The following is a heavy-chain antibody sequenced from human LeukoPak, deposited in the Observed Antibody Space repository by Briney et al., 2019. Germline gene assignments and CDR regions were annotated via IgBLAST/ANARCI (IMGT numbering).Heavy chain of an antibody. CDR2: IWYDGSNK. V-gene: IGHV3-33*01. CDR3: ARVSGSYLGYYYYMDV. D-gene: IGHD1-26*01. J-gene: IGHJ6*03. CDR1: GFTFSSYG. Sequence: GGSLRLSCAASGFTFSSYGMHWVRQAPGKGLEWVAVIWYDGSNKYYADSVKGRFTISRDNSKNTLYLQMNSLRAEDTAVYYCARVSGSYLGYYYYMDVWGKGTTVTVSS.